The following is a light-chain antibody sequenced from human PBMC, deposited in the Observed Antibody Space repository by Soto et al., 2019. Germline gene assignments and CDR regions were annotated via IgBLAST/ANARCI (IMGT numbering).Light chain of an antibody. V-gene: IGLV2-14*01. CDR1: SSDVGAYNY. CDR2: HVT. J-gene: IGLJ1*01. Sequence: QSALTQPASVSGSLGQSITISCSGTSSDVGAYNYVSWYQQYPGKAPKLMIYHVTDRPSGVSNRFSGSKSGNTASLTISGLQAEDEDDYYCCSYKTSNTFVFGTGTKVTV. CDR3: CSYKTSNTFV.